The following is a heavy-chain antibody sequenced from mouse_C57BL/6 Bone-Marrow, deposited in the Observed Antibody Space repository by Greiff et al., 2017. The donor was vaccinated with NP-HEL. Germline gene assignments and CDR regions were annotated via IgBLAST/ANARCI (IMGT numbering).Heavy chain of an antibody. J-gene: IGHJ3*01. V-gene: IGHV1-26*01. CDR1: GYTFTDYY. CDR3: ARRFLEFAY. Sequence: VQLQQSGPELVKPGASVKISCKASGYTFTDYYMNWVKQSHGKSLEWIGDINPNNGGTSYNQKFKGKATLTVDKSSSTAYMELRSLTSEDSAVYYCARRFLEFAYWGQGTLVTVSA. CDR2: INPNNGGT.